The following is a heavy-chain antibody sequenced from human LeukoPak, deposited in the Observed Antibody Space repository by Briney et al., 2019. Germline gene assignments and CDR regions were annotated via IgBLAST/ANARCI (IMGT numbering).Heavy chain of an antibody. V-gene: IGHV3-74*01. CDR1: GFSFSSYW. CDR3: ARERRGIVVVPAAMYQYYYYGMDV. Sequence: GGSLRLSCAASGFSFSSYWMHWVRQAPGTGLVWVSRIKSDGSTTNYADFVKGRSTISRDNAKNTLYLQMNSLRAEDTAVYYCARERRGIVVVPAAMYQYYYYGMDVWGQGTTVTVSS. D-gene: IGHD2-2*01. CDR2: IKSDGSTT. J-gene: IGHJ6*02.